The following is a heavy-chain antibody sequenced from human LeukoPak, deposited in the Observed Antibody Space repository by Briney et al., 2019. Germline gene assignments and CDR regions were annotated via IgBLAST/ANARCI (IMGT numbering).Heavy chain of an antibody. D-gene: IGHD6-19*01. J-gene: IGHJ4*02. CDR1: GGSISSYY. Sequence: SETLSLTCTVSGGSISSYYWSWIRQPPGKGLEWIGYIYYSGSTNYNPSLKGRVTISVDTSKNQFSLKLSSVTAADTAVYYCARDFRGPFAVAGYFDYWGQGTLVTVSS. CDR2: IYYSGST. CDR3: ARDFRGPFAVAGYFDY. V-gene: IGHV4-59*01.